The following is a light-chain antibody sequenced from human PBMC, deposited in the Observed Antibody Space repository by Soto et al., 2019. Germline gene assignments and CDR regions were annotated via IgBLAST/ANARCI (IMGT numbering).Light chain of an antibody. CDR1: QGISSY. CDR2: AAS. V-gene: IGKV1-8*01. Sequence: AIRMTQSPSSFSASTGERVTITCRASQGISSYLAWYQQKPGKAPKLLIYAASPLQSGVPSRFSGSGSGTDFTLSISCLQSEEFATYYCQQYYSYPRTFGQGTKVEIK. J-gene: IGKJ1*01. CDR3: QQYYSYPRT.